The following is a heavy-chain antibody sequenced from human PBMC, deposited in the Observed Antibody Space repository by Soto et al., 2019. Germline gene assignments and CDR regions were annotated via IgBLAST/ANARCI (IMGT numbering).Heavy chain of an antibody. CDR2: ISGSGDST. CDR3: AKDRDGAAAGPTKFYGMDV. J-gene: IGHJ6*02. CDR1: GFTFSSYA. V-gene: IGHV3-23*01. D-gene: IGHD6-13*01. Sequence: PGGSLRLSCAASGFTFSSYAMSWVRQAPGKGPEWVSVISGSGDSTYYADSVRGRFTIPRDNSKNTLYLQMNSLRAEDTAVYYCAKDRDGAAAGPTKFYGMDVWGQGTTVTVSS.